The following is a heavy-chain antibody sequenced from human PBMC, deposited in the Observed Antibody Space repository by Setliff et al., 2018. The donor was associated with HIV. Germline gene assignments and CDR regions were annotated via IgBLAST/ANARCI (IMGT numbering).Heavy chain of an antibody. J-gene: IGHJ3*01. Sequence: ASVKVSCKASGYTFNNYYMHWVRQAPGQGLEWMGIINPSDNRTYYAQKFQGRVTMTRDTSTSTAYMELSSLRSEDTAVYYCASPHGYCPDGSCSLVGAFDFWGQGTMVTVSS. V-gene: IGHV1-46*02. CDR2: INPSDNRT. CDR3: ASPHGYCPDGSCSLVGAFDF. CDR1: GYTFNNYY. D-gene: IGHD2-8*01.